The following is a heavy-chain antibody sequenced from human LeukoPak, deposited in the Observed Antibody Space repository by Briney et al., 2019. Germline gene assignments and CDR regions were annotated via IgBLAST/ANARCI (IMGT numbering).Heavy chain of an antibody. J-gene: IGHJ3*02. CDR2: IYSGGST. CDR1: GFTVSSNY. V-gene: IGHV3-66*01. D-gene: IGHD3-22*01. Sequence: GGSLRLSCAASGFTVSSNYMSWVRQAPGKGLEWVSVIYSGGSTYYADSVKGRFTISRDNSKNTLYLQMNSLRAEDTAVYYCARETGRSSGYYVGTFDIWGQGTMVTVSS. CDR3: ARETGRSSGYYVGTFDI.